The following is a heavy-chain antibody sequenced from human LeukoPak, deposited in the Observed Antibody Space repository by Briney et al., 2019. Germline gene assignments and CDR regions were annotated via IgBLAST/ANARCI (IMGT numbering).Heavy chain of an antibody. J-gene: IGHJ4*02. CDR1: GYTFTSYG. CDR3: ARDVPHFGGVIVRFDY. Sequence: ASVKVSRKASGYTFTSYGISWVRQAPGQGLEWMGWISAYNGNTNYAQKLQGRVTMTTDTSTSTAYMELRSLRSDDTAVYYCARDVPHFGGVIVRFDYWGQGTLVTVSS. D-gene: IGHD3-16*02. V-gene: IGHV1-18*01. CDR2: ISAYNGNT.